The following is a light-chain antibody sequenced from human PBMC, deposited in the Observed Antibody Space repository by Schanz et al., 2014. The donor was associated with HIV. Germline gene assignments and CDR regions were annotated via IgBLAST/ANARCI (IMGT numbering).Light chain of an antibody. CDR3: LQHNSYPRT. V-gene: IGKV1-9*01. CDR2: AAS. Sequence: DIQLSQSPSFLSASVGDRVTVTCRASQDISTYLARYQQKPGKAPNLLIYAASTLHTGVPLRFSGSGSGTEFTLTISSLQPEDFATYYCLQHNSYPRTFGQGTKVEIK. CDR1: QDISTY. J-gene: IGKJ1*01.